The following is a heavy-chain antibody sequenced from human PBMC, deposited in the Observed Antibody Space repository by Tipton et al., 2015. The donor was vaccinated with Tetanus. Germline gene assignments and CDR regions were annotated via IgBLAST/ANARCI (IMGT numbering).Heavy chain of an antibody. J-gene: IGHJ4*02. D-gene: IGHD6-19*01. V-gene: IGHV3-7*01. CDR1: GFPFTYYW. CDR2: IKQDGGEI. Sequence: SGFPFTYYWMSWVRQAPGKGLEWVANIKQDGGEIYYLDSVKGRFTVSRDNAKNSLYLQMNSLRAEDTAVYYCARDRDGGWSLDSWGQGTLVTVSS. CDR3: ARDRDGGWSLDS.